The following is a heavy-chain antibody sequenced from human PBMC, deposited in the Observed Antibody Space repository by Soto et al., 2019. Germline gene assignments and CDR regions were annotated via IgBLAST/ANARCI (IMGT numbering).Heavy chain of an antibody. CDR1: WFSLSTSGVG. V-gene: IGHV2-5*01. J-gene: IGHJ4*02. Sequence: SGPTLVNPTQTLTLTCTFSWFSLSTSGVGVGWIRQPPGKALEWLALIYWNDDKRYSPSLKSRLTITKDTSKNQVVLTMTNMDPVDTATYYCAHGNPYYDFWSGYYPSNFDYWGQGTLVTVSS. CDR2: IYWNDDK. CDR3: AHGNPYYDFWSGYYPSNFDY. D-gene: IGHD3-3*01.